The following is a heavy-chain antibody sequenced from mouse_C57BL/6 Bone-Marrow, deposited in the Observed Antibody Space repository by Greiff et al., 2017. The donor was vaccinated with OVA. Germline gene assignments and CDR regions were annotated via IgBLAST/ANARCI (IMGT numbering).Heavy chain of an antibody. Sequence: VQLKESGPVLVKPGASVKMSCKASGYTFTDYYMNWVKQSHGKSLEWIGVINPYNGGTSYNQKFKGKATLTVDKSSSTAYMELNSLTSEDSAVYYCAREGDYDEWFAYWGQGTLVTVSA. V-gene: IGHV1-19*01. CDR3: AREGDYDEWFAY. J-gene: IGHJ3*01. CDR2: INPYNGGT. CDR1: GYTFTDYY. D-gene: IGHD2-4*01.